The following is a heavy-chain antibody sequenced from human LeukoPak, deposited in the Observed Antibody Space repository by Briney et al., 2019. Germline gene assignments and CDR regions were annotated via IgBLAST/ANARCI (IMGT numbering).Heavy chain of an antibody. D-gene: IGHD3-22*01. CDR1: GYTFTSYY. J-gene: IGHJ3*02. CDR3: ARGAVTMIVVANDAFDI. V-gene: IGHV1-46*01. CDR2: INPSGGST. Sequence: ASVKVSCKASGYTFTSYYMHWVRQAPGQGLEWMGIINPSGGSTSYAQKFQGRVTMTRDTSTSTVYMELSSLRSEDTAVYYCARGAVTMIVVANDAFDIWGQGTMVTVSS.